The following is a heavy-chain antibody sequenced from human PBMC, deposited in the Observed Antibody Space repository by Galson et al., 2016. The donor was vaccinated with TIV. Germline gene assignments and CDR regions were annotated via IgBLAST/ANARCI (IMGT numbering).Heavy chain of an antibody. CDR3: AKTYKSLNGNGDWFMAFDV. CDR1: GCTFNNYA. J-gene: IGHJ3*01. V-gene: IGHV3-30*18. Sequence: SLRLSCAASGCTFNNYAIHCVRQAPGKGLERVAGISYEGSEKYYADSVRGRCIISRSNANTVYLRMDSLRPEDTATLYGAKTYKSLNGNGDWFMAFDVWGQGTMVIVAS. CDR2: ISYEGSEK. D-gene: IGHD1-14*01.